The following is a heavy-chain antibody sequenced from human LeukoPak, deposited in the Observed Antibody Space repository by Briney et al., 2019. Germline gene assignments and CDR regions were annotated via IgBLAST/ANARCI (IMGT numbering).Heavy chain of an antibody. CDR1: GGSISSSYYY. Sequence: SETLSLTCTVSGGSISSSYYYWGWIRQPPGKGLEWIGNIYHGGSTYYNPSLKSRVTIFVDKSKNQFSLKLSSVTAADTAVYYCARPGDGYNLGYWGQGTLVTVSS. V-gene: IGHV4-39*01. J-gene: IGHJ4*02. CDR3: ARPGDGYNLGY. CDR2: IYHGGST. D-gene: IGHD5-24*01.